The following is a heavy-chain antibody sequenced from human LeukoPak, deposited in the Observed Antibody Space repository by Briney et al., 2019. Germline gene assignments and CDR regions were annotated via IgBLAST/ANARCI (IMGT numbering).Heavy chain of an antibody. CDR3: AKDPKGYNTDY. CDR2: IGAGGGST. D-gene: IGHD3-3*01. CDR1: GFTFSSYA. V-gene: IGHV3-23*01. Sequence: PGGSLRLSCAASGFTFSSYAMSWVRQAPGKGLEWVSAIGAGGGSTYYADSVKGRFTISRDNSKNTLYLQMNSLRAEDTAVYYCAKDPKGYNTDYWGQGTLVTVSS. J-gene: IGHJ4*02.